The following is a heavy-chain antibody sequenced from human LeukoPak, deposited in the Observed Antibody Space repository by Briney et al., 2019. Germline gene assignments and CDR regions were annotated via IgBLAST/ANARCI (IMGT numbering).Heavy chain of an antibody. CDR3: ARRLLGIGFDP. V-gene: IGHV4-59*08. CDR1: GGSISSYY. Sequence: SETLSLTCTVSGGSISSYYWSWIRQPPGKGLEWIGYIYYSGSTNYNPSLKSRVTISVDTSKNQFSLKLSSVTAAVTAVYYCARRLLGIGFDPWGQGTLVTVSS. J-gene: IGHJ5*02. CDR2: IYYSGST. D-gene: IGHD2-21*02.